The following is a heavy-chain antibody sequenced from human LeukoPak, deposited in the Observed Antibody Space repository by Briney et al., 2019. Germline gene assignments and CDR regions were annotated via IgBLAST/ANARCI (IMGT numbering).Heavy chain of an antibody. Sequence: GESLKISCKGSGYSFTSYWIGWVRQMPGKGPEWMGLIFPGDSETIYSPSFQGQVTISADKSINTAYLRWSSLKASDTAMYYCATSESQTRFDYWGQGTLVTVSS. J-gene: IGHJ4*02. V-gene: IGHV5-51*01. CDR2: IFPGDSET. D-gene: IGHD1/OR15-1a*01. CDR1: GYSFTSYW. CDR3: ATSESQTRFDY.